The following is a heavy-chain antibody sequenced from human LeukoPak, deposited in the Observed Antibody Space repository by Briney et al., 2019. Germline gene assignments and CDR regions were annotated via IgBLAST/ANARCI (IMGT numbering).Heavy chain of an antibody. Sequence: GASVKVSCKASGYTFTSYDINWVRQAPGQGLEWMGWINPNSGGTNYAQKFQGRVTMTRDTSISTAYMELSRLRSDDTAVYYCARVRYRLAETYIDYWGQGTLVTVSS. CDR3: ARVRYRLAETYIDY. V-gene: IGHV1-2*02. CDR1: GYTFTSYD. CDR2: INPNSGGT. J-gene: IGHJ4*02. D-gene: IGHD3-16*01.